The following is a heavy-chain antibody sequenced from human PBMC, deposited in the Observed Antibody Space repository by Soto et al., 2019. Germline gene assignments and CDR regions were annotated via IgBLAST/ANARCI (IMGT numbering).Heavy chain of an antibody. CDR2: ISSSGNTI. CDR1: GFTFSTYS. V-gene: IGHV3-48*01. CDR3: ARYYDILTV. J-gene: IGHJ4*02. D-gene: IGHD3-9*01. Sequence: EVQLVESGGGLVQPGGSLSLSCAASGFTFSTYSMNWVRQAPGKGLEWVSYISSSGNTIYYADSVKGRFTISRDNAKNSLFLQMNSLRADDTAVYYCARYYDILTVWGQGTLVTVSS.